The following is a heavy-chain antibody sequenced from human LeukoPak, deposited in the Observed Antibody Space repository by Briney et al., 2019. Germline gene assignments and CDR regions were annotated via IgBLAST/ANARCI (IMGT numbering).Heavy chain of an antibody. Sequence: GGSLRLSCAGSGFTFSSYAMGWVRPAPGKGLEWVSTISGSSVATYYADSVKGRFTISRDSSKNTVSLQMNSLRPEDTAVYYCAKDRGYGSGSYSGMYYFDYWGQGTLVTVSS. D-gene: IGHD3-10*01. J-gene: IGHJ4*02. CDR2: ISGSSVAT. CDR1: GFTFSSYA. V-gene: IGHV3-23*01. CDR3: AKDRGYGSGSYSGMYYFDY.